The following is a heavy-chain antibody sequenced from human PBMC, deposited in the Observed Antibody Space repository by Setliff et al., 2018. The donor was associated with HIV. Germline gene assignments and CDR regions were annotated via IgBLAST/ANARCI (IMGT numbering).Heavy chain of an antibody. CDR3: ATRGEQLYFYGMDV. V-gene: IGHV7-4-1*02. CDR1: GYTFTSYY. CDR2: INTNTGSP. Sequence: GASVKVSCKASGYTFTSYYIHWVRQAPGQGLEWVGWINTNTGSPTYAQGLTGRFVFSLDPSVNTAYLQISGLKAEDTAVYYCATRGEQLYFYGMDVWGQGTTVTVSS. D-gene: IGHD1-26*01. J-gene: IGHJ6*02.